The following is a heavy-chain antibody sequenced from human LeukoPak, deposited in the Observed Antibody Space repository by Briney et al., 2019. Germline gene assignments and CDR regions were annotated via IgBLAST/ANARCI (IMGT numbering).Heavy chain of an antibody. CDR3: ARDTAMGGLYLDY. V-gene: IGHV1-2*02. D-gene: IGHD5-18*01. CDR2: INPNSGGT. Sequence: ASVKVSCKASGYTFTGYYMHWVRQAPGQGLEWMGWINPNSGGTNYAQKFQGRVTMTRDTSISTAYMELSRLRSDDTAVYYCARDTAMGGLYLDYWGQGTLVTVSS. CDR1: GYTFTGYY. J-gene: IGHJ4*02.